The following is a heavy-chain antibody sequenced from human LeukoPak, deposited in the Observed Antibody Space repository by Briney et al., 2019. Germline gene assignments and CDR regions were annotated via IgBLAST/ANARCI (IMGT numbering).Heavy chain of an antibody. V-gene: IGHV3-21*01. J-gene: IGHJ4*02. CDR1: GFSFTSYS. D-gene: IGHD6-13*01. CDR2: ISTSSTYM. Sequence: PGGSLRLSCAASGFSFTSYSTTWVRQAPGKGLEWVSSISTSSTYMYYADSVKGRFTISRDNAKNTLYLHMNSLRAEDTAMYYCARETRDYTSSWGDYWGQGTLVTVSS. CDR3: ARETRDYTSSWGDY.